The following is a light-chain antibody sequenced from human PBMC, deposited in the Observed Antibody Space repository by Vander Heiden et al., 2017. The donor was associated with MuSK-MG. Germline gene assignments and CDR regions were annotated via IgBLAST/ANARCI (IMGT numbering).Light chain of an antibody. Sequence: DIQITQSPSSLSASVGDRVTITCRASQSIRSYLNWYQQKPGRAPNLLIYAVSNLHSGIPSRFSGSGSGTDFTLTISRLQPEDFATYYCQQSDNYPFTFGQGTKVEI. CDR3: QQSDNYPFT. V-gene: IGKV1-39*01. J-gene: IGKJ2*01. CDR1: QSIRSY. CDR2: AVS.